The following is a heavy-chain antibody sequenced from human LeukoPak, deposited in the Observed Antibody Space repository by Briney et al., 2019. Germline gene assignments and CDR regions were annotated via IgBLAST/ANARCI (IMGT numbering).Heavy chain of an antibody. V-gene: IGHV1-18*01. CDR3: ARVARWNDVRPGAVTEFDY. CDR2: ISAYNGNT. CDR1: GYTFTSYG. D-gene: IGHD1-1*01. J-gene: IGHJ4*02. Sequence: GASVKVSCKASGYTFTSYGISWVRQAPGQGLEWMGWISAYNGNTNYAQKLQGRVTMTTDTSTSTAYMELRSLRSDDTAVYYCARVARWNDVRPGAVTEFDYWGQGTLVTVSS.